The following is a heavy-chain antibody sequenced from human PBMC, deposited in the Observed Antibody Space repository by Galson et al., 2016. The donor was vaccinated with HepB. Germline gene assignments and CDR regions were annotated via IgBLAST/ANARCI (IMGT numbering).Heavy chain of an antibody. V-gene: IGHV3-30*18. CDR3: AKKGYSSGKFDAFDI. CDR2: ISGDGTNK. D-gene: IGHD6-19*01. CDR1: GFSFGNYA. Sequence: SLRLSCAASGFSFGNYAMHWVRQTPAKGLEWVAVISGDGTNKYYADSVKGRFTISRDNSKSTLYLQMSSLRADDTAVYSCAKKGYSSGKFDAFDIWGQGTVVTVSS. J-gene: IGHJ3*02.